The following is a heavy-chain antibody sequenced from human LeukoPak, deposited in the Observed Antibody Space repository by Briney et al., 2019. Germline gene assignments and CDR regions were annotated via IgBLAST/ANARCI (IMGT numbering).Heavy chain of an antibody. CDR2: IYYSGST. J-gene: IGHJ4*02. CDR1: GGSISSGDYF. CDR3: ARVAYGENFDY. V-gene: IGHV4-30-4*01. D-gene: IGHD4-17*01. Sequence: SEPLSLPCTVSGGSISSGDYFWSWIRQPPGKGLEWIGYIYYSGSTYYNPSLKSRVTISVDTSKNQFSLKLSSVTAADTAVYYCARVAYGENFDYWGQGTLVTVSS.